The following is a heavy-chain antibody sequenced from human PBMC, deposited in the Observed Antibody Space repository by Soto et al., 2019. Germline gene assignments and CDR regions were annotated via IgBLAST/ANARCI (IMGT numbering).Heavy chain of an antibody. CDR3: ARGQVAARPDY. CDR2: INHSGST. D-gene: IGHD6-6*01. V-gene: IGHV4-34*01. J-gene: IGHJ4*02. CDR1: GGSFRGYY. Sequence: PSETLSLTCAVYGGSFRGYYWSWIRQPPGKGLEWIGEINHSGSTNYNPSLKSRVTISVDTSKNQFSLKLSSVTAADTAVYYCARGQVAARPDYWGQGIQVTVSS.